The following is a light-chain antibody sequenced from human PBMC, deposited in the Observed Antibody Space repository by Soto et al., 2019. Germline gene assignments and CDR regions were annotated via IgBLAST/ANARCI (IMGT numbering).Light chain of an antibody. Sequence: DIQMTQSPSTLSASVGDRVTITCRASQSLSSWLAWYQQKPGKAPKLLIYDVSSLESGVPSRFSGSGSGTDFTLTISSLQPDDFATYYCQQYNTYSRGTFGQGTKVDIK. J-gene: IGKJ1*01. CDR1: QSLSSW. CDR3: QQYNTYSRGT. CDR2: DVS. V-gene: IGKV1-5*01.